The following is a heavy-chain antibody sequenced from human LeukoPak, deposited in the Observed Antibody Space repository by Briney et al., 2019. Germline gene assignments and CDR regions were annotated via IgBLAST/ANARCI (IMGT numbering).Heavy chain of an antibody. J-gene: IGHJ6*02. CDR1: GFTFSSYV. CDR3: AKGMGGYYYYGMDV. D-gene: IGHD5-24*01. V-gene: IGHV3-23*01. CDR2: FSVSGGGT. Sequence: GGSLRLSCAASGFTFSSYVMSWVRQAPGKGLEWVSGFSVSGGGTYYADPVKGRFTISRDNSKNTLYLQMNSLRAEDTAVYFCAKGMGGYYYYGMDVWGQGTTVTVSS.